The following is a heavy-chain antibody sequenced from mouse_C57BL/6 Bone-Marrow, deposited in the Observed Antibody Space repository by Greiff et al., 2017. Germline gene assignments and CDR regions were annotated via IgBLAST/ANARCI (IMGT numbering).Heavy chain of an antibody. Sequence: VQLQQSGAELVKPGASVKLSCTASGFNIKDYYMHWVKQRTEQGLEWIGRIDPEAGDTKYAAKFQGKATITADKSSNTAYLQLSSLTSEDTAVYYCARTHYYGSPWFAYWGQGTLVTVSA. CDR2: IDPEAGDT. D-gene: IGHD1-1*01. CDR3: ARTHYYGSPWFAY. V-gene: IGHV14-2*01. J-gene: IGHJ3*01. CDR1: GFNIKDYY.